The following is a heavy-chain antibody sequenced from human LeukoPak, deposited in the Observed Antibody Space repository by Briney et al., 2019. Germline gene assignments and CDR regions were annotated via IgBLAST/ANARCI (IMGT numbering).Heavy chain of an antibody. V-gene: IGHV3-7*01. CDR1: GFTFNSYW. Sequence: PGGSLRLSCAASGFTFNSYWMTWVRQAPGKGLEWVASINQDGSQKYYVESLKGRFTISRDNAKNSHYLQMNSLRAEDTAVYYCARTGWYSDLWGRGTLVSVSS. CDR2: INQDGSQK. CDR3: ARTGWYSDL. J-gene: IGHJ2*01.